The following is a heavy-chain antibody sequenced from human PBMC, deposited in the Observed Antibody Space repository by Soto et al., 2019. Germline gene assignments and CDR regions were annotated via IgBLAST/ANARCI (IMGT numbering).Heavy chain of an antibody. CDR3: ARDVVRSTAGDS. D-gene: IGHD2-15*01. V-gene: IGHV1-69*01. Sequence: QVQLVQSGTEVKEPGSSVKVSCKASGGSFSTSSFVWVRQGPGQGLEWMGVIIPIFSRTNLAQKFQGRVTFSADESTRTTYMELRSLTSEDTAIYYCARDVVRSTAGDSWGQGTLVTVSS. J-gene: IGHJ4*02. CDR1: GGSFSTSS. CDR2: IIPIFSRT.